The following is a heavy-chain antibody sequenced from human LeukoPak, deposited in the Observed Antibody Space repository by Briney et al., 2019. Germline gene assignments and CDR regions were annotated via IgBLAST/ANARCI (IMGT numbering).Heavy chain of an antibody. V-gene: IGHV1-2*02. J-gene: IGHJ4*02. CDR2: INPNSGGT. CDR3: ARDGHSYGLFDY. Sequence: ASVKVSCKASGYIFTGYYMHWVRQAPGQGLEWMGWINPNSGGTNYAQKLQGRVTMTTDTSTSTAYMELRSLRSDDTAVYYCARDGHSYGLFDYWGQGTLVTVSS. D-gene: IGHD5-18*01. CDR1: GYIFTGYY.